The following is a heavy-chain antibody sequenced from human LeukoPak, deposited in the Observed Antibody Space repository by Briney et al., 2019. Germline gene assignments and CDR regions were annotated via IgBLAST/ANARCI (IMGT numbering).Heavy chain of an antibody. CDR2: IIPIFGTA. J-gene: IGHJ5*02. Sequence: SVKVSCKASGGTFSSYAISWVRQAPGQGLEWMGGIIPIFGTANYAQKFQGRVTITTDKSTSTAYMELSSLRSEDTAVYYCARVEYSSSWRNWFDPWGQGTLVTVSS. CDR1: GGTFSSYA. CDR3: ARVEYSSSWRNWFDP. V-gene: IGHV1-69*05. D-gene: IGHD6-13*01.